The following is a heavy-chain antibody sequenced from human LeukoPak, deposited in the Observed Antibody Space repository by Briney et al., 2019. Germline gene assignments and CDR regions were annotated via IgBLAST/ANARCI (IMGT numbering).Heavy chain of an antibody. CDR3: ARHSGYHSTMYLDY. CDR1: GGTFSSYA. J-gene: IGHJ4*02. CDR2: IIPIFGTA. D-gene: IGHD3-22*01. V-gene: IGHV1-69*13. Sequence: SVKVSCKASGGTFSSYAISWVRQAPGQGLEWMGGIIPIFGTANYAQKFQGRVTITADESMSTVYMELSSLRSEDTAVYYCARHSGYHSTMYLDYWGQGTLVTVSS.